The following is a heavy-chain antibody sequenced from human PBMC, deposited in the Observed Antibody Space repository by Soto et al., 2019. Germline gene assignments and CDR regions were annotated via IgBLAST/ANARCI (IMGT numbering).Heavy chain of an antibody. D-gene: IGHD3-22*01. Sequence: PGESLKISCSGSGFTFTNYGLHWVRQAPGKGLEWVAAIWYDGSNKYYADSVKGRFTISRDNSKNTLYLQMNSLRAEDTAVYYCARDIDSSIGLDYWGQGTLVTVSS. CDR3: ARDIDSSIGLDY. V-gene: IGHV3-33*08. CDR2: IWYDGSNK. J-gene: IGHJ4*02. CDR1: GFTFTNYG.